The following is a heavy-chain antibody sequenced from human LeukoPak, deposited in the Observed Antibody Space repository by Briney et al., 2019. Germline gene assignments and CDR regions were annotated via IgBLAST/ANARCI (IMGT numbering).Heavy chain of an antibody. Sequence: GGSLRLSCAASGFTFSSYAMHWVRQAPGKGLEWVAVISYDGSNKYYADSVKGRFTISRDNSKNTLYLQMNSLRAEDTAVYYCARGRIRGVIIVAFGIWGQGTMVTVSS. J-gene: IGHJ3*02. CDR2: ISYDGSNK. V-gene: IGHV3-30-3*01. CDR3: ARGRIRGVIIVAFGI. D-gene: IGHD3-10*01. CDR1: GFTFSSYA.